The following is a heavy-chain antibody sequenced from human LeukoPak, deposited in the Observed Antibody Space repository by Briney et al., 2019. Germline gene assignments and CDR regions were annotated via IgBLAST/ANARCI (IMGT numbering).Heavy chain of an antibody. D-gene: IGHD2-2*01. CDR1: GFTFTNAD. CDR2: IGAGGDT. CDR3: ARDGERDIVVVPAAMGRGYYYGMDV. Sequence: GGSLRLSCAASGFTFTNADMHWVRQIVGKGLEWVSAIGAGGDTYYSDSVKGRFTISRENAKNSLYLQMNSLRAEDTAVYYCARDGERDIVVVPAAMGRGYYYGMDVWGKGTTVTVSS. J-gene: IGHJ6*04. V-gene: IGHV3-13*01.